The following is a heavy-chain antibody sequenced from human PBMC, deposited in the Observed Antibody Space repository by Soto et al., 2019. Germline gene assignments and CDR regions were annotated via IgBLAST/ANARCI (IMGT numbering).Heavy chain of an antibody. CDR2: IYNSGRT. Sequence: SETLSLTCSVSGGSISSYYWSWIRQPPGKGLEWIGYIYNSGRTSYNPSLKSRVTISLDTSKNQFSLKLSSVTAADTAVYRCARGVIAVTGTYIWFDPWGQGTLVTVSS. CDR1: GGSISSYY. J-gene: IGHJ5*02. D-gene: IGHD6-13*01. V-gene: IGHV4-59*08. CDR3: ARGVIAVTGTYIWFDP.